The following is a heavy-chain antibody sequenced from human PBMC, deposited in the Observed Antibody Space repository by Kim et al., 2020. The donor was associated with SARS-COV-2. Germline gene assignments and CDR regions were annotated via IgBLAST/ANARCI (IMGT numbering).Heavy chain of an antibody. V-gene: IGHV4-31*03. J-gene: IGHJ3*02. CDR2: IYYSGST. CDR3: AGDQRRGSGYGLVFPRNAVDI. D-gene: IGHD5-12*01. CDR1: GGSISSGGYY. Sequence: SETLSLTCTVSGGSISSGGYYWSWIRQHPGKGLEWIGYIYYSGSTYYNPSLKSRVTISVDTSKNQFSLKLRSVTAADTAVYYCAGDQRRGSGYGLVFPRNAVDIWGQGTMVTVSS.